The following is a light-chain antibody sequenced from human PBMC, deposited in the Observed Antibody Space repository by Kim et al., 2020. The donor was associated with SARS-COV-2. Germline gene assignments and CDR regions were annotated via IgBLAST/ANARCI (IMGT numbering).Light chain of an antibody. CDR1: GLGDKY. J-gene: IGLJ7*01. V-gene: IGLV3-1*01. Sequence: SVSPGQTATITCSGDGLGDKYVCWFQQKPGQSPVMVIYQDSQRPSGIPERFSGSNSGNTATLTIRGTQAIDEADYYCQAWDSNTGVFGSGTQLTVL. CDR2: QDS. CDR3: QAWDSNTGV.